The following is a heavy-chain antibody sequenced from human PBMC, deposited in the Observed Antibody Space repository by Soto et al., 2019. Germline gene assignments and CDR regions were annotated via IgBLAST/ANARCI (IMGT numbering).Heavy chain of an antibody. J-gene: IGHJ5*02. D-gene: IGHD3-9*01. CDR2: ISAYNGNT. CDR3: ARGRYDILTGYYHWFDP. V-gene: IGHV1-18*01. CDR1: GYTFTSYG. Sequence: VASVKVSCKASGYTFTSYGISWVRQAPGQGLEWMGWISAYNGNTNYAQKLQGRVTMTTDASTSTAYMELRSLRSDDTAVYYCARGRYDILTGYYHWFDPWGQGTLVTVSS.